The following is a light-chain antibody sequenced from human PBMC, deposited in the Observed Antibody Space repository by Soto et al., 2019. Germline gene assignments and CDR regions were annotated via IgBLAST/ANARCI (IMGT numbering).Light chain of an antibody. CDR3: QTWGTGSHYV. CDR1: SGHSSYA. J-gene: IGLJ1*01. CDR2: LNSDGSH. Sequence: QSVLTQSPSASASLGASVKLTCTLSSGHSSYAIAWHQQQPEKGPRYLMKLNSDGSHSKGDGIPDRFSGSSSGAERYLTISSLQSEDEADSYCQTWGTGSHYVFGTGTKVTVL. V-gene: IGLV4-69*01.